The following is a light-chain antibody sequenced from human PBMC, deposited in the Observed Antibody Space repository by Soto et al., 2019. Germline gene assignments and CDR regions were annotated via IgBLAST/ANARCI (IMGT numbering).Light chain of an antibody. V-gene: IGLV2-14*01. J-gene: IGLJ1*01. CDR1: SSDVSRYNY. Sequence: QSVLTQPASVCGSPGQSITISCTGTSSDVSRYNYASWYQQHPGKVPKLMIYEVSHRPSGVSNRFSGSKSGNTASLTISGLQAEDEADYYCSSYTSSSTYVFGTGTKVTVL. CDR2: EVS. CDR3: SSYTSSSTYV.